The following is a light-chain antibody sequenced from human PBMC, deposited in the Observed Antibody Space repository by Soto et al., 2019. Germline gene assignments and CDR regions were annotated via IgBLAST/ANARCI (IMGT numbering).Light chain of an antibody. CDR1: QDINKY. Sequence: DIQMTQSPSSLSASVGDRVTITCQASQDINKYLNWFQLKPGKAPKLLIYSASTLETGVPSRFGGSGSGTDYTFTISSLQPEDIATYYCHQYDNLPFTFGPGTTVEIK. CDR2: SAS. V-gene: IGKV1-33*01. J-gene: IGKJ3*01. CDR3: HQYDNLPFT.